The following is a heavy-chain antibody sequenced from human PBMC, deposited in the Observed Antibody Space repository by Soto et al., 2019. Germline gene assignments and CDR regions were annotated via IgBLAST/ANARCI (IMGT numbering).Heavy chain of an antibody. CDR1: GYTFTTYD. CDR3: ARVITGYDFWSGYYGYYYYGMDV. V-gene: IGHV1-8*01. CDR2: MNPNSGNT. D-gene: IGHD3-3*01. J-gene: IGHJ6*02. Sequence: ASVKVCCMASGYTFTTYDINGVRQASGQGPEWMGWMNPNSGNTGYAQKCQGRVTMTRNTSISTAYMELSSLRSEDTAVYYCARVITGYDFWSGYYGYYYYGMDVWGQGTTVTVSS.